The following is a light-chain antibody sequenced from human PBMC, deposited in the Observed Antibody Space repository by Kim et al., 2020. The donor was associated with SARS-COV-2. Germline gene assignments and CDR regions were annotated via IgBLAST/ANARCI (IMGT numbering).Light chain of an antibody. Sequence: VSPGERATRSCRASQSVSSNFAWYQQKPGQVPRLLIYGASTRATDIPARFSGSGSGTEFTLTISSLQSEDFAVYYCQQYNIWPLTFGGGTKVDIK. CDR2: GAS. V-gene: IGKV3-15*01. CDR3: QQYNIWPLT. CDR1: QSVSSN. J-gene: IGKJ4*01.